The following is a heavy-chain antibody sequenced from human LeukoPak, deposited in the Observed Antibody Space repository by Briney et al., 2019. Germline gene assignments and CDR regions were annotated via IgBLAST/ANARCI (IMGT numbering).Heavy chain of an antibody. CDR2: ISTNGGST. D-gene: IGHD5-12*01. J-gene: IGHJ4*02. V-gene: IGHV3-64D*09. CDR3: VKDRGAEYGGYVD. CDR1: GFTFSTYA. Sequence: GGSLRLPCSASGFTFSTYAMHWVRQAPGKGLEYVSAISTNGGSTYYADSVKGRFTISRDNSKNTLYLQMSSLRVEDTAVYYCVKDRGAEYGGYVDWGQGTLVTVSS.